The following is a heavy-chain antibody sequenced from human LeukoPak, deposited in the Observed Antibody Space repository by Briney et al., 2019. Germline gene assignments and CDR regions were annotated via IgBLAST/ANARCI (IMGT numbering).Heavy chain of an antibody. J-gene: IGHJ5*02. CDR3: ARGADYGDYP. CDR1: GGPFSGYY. CDR2: INHSGST. D-gene: IGHD4-17*01. V-gene: IGHV4-34*01. Sequence: SDTLSLTCAVYGGPFSGYYWSWIRQPPGKGLEWIGEINHSGSTNYNPSLKSRVTISVDTSKNQFSLKLSSVTAADTAVYYCARGADYGDYPWGQGTLVTVSS.